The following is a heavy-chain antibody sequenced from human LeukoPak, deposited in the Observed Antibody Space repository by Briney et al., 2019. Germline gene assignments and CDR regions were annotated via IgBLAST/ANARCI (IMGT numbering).Heavy chain of an antibody. CDR2: ISGSGGST. Sequence: PGGSLRLSCAASGFTFSSYAMSWVRQAPGKGLEWVSAISGSGGSTYYADSVKGRFTISRDNSKNTLYLQMNSLRAEDTAVYYCAKDLYDILTGYYVFPYWGQGTLVTVSS. CDR1: GFTFSSYA. D-gene: IGHD3-9*01. V-gene: IGHV3-23*01. CDR3: AKDLYDILTGYYVFPY. J-gene: IGHJ4*02.